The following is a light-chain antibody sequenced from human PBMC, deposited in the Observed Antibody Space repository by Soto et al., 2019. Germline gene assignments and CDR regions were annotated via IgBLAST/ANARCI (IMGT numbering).Light chain of an antibody. CDR2: DVS. Sequence: QSALTQPASVSGSPGQSITISCTGTSSDVGGYNYVSWYQHHPGKAPQLMIFDVSNRPSGISNRFSGSKSGNTASLTISGLRAEDEADYYCSSYTSSSTLVFGGGTKLTVL. CDR1: SSDVGGYNY. CDR3: SSYTSSSTLV. V-gene: IGLV2-14*03. J-gene: IGLJ2*01.